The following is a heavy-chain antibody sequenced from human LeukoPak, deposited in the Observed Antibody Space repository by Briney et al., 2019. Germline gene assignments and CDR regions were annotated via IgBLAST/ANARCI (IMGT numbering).Heavy chain of an antibody. J-gene: IGHJ3*02. D-gene: IGHD2-2*01. V-gene: IGHV3-23*01. CDR2: ISGSGGST. CDR3: AKDCSRSGAFDI. CDR1: GFTFSNYA. Sequence: GGSLRLSCAASGFTFSNYAMNWVRQTPGKGLEWVSTISGSGGSTYYTDSVKGRFTISRDNSKNTLYLQMNSLRAEDTAVYYCAKDCSRSGAFDIWGQGTMVTVSS.